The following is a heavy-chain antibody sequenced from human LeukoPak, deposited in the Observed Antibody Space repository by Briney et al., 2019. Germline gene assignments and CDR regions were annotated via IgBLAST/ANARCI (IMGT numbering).Heavy chain of an antibody. D-gene: IGHD1-26*01. CDR1: GGSISTYY. J-gene: IGHJ4*02. V-gene: IGHV4-59*08. Sequence: PSETLSLTCTVSGGSISTYYWTWIRQPPGKGLEWIAYTHHTGDTNYNPSRKSRVSISLDTSKNQYSLKLHSVTAADTAVYYCARHGPIGPKRGYFDHWGQGALVTVSS. CDR3: ARHGPIGPKRGYFDH. CDR2: THHTGDT.